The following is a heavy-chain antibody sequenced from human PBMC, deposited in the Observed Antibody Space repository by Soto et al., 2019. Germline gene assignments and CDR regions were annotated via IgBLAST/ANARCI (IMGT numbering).Heavy chain of an antibody. CDR2: ISYDGTDK. CDR3: AKDVAPYAFRIGYSDY. V-gene: IGHV3-30*18. CDR1: GFDFRSYG. Sequence: QVQLVESGGGVGQPGRSLRLSCGASGFDFRSYGMHWVRQAPGKGLEWVAVISYDGTDKYYADSVRGRFTISRDNSKNTVYLQMNRLRGEDMAVYYCAKDVAPYAFRIGYSDYWGQGNLGTVSS. J-gene: IGHJ4*01. D-gene: IGHD3-3*01.